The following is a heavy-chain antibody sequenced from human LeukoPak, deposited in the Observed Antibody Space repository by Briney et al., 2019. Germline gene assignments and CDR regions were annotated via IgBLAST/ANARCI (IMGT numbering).Heavy chain of an antibody. V-gene: IGHV3-74*01. D-gene: IGHD5-18*01. Sequence: GGSLRLSCSASGFTLSQYWMHWVRQAPGKGLVWVARVNEDGSRIDHADSVRGRFTISRDIAKNTVNLQMNGLRAEDTAVYYCVRGGRYSFGLGDYWGQGTLVTVS. CDR3: VRGGRYSFGLGDY. CDR1: GFTLSQYW. J-gene: IGHJ4*02. CDR2: VNEDGSRI.